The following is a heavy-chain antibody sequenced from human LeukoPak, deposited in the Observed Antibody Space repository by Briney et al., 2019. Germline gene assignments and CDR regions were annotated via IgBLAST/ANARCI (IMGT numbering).Heavy chain of an antibody. J-gene: IGHJ6*03. CDR3: ARGSRGTTRFTLLSVGSYYMDV. CDR1: GGSFSGYY. CDR2: INHSGST. Sequence: PSETLSLTCAVYGGSFSGYYWSWIRQPPGKGLEWIGEINHSGSTNYNPSLKSRVTISVDASKNQFSLKLSSVTAADTAVYYCARGSRGTTRFTLLSVGSYYMDVWGKGTTVTVSS. D-gene: IGHD4-17*01. V-gene: IGHV4-34*01.